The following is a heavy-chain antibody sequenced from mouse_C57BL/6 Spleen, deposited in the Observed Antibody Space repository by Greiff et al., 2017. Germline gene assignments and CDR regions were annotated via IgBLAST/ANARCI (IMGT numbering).Heavy chain of an antibody. V-gene: IGHV1-81*01. CDR3: ARWNYGSSSNYFDY. J-gene: IGHJ2*01. D-gene: IGHD1-1*01. CDR1: GYTFTSYG. Sequence: VQLQQSGAELARPGASVKLSCKASGYTFTSYGISWVKQRTGQGLEWIGEIYPRSGNTYYNEKFKGKATLTADKSSSTAYMELRSLTSEDSAVYFCARWNYGSSSNYFDYWGQGTTLTVSS. CDR2: IYPRSGNT.